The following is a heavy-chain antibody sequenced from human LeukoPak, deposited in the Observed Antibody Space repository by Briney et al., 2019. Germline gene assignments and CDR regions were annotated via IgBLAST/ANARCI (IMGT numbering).Heavy chain of an antibody. J-gene: IGHJ4*02. D-gene: IGHD2-8*01. Sequence: GRSLRLSCAASGFTFNNYAMSWVRQAPGKGLEWVSSISGSGDYTFYADSVKGRFTISRDNSKDTLYLQMNSLRVDDKAIYYCAKDRPNYYGTNGQYYTRNGDYWGQGTLVSVSS. CDR1: GFTFNNYA. V-gene: IGHV3-23*01. CDR3: AKDRPNYYGTNGQYYTRNGDY. CDR2: ISGSGDYT.